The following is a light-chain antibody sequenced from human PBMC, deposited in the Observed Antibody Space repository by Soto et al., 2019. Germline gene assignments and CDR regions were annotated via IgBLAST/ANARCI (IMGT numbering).Light chain of an antibody. V-gene: IGKV1-39*01. CDR2: SAS. Sequence: DIQMTQSPSSLSASEGDRVTITCRASQSISRYLNWYQQKPGKAPKLLIYSASSVQSGVPSRLSGSGSGTDFTLTINSLQLEDFASYYCQQSYNTPWTFGQGTKVDIK. CDR3: QQSYNTPWT. J-gene: IGKJ1*01. CDR1: QSISRY.